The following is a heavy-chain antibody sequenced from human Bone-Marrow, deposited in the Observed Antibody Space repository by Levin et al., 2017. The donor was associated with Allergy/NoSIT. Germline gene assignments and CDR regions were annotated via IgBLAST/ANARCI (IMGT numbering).Heavy chain of an antibody. J-gene: IGHJ4*02. CDR2: INTNTGNP. CDR1: GYTFTSYA. D-gene: IGHD6-19*01. Sequence: GESLKISCKASGYTFTSYAMNWVRQAPGQGLEWMGWINTNTGNPTYAQGFTGRFVFSLDTSVSTAYLQISSLKAEDTAVYYCACAIIAVAGMGFDYWGQGTLVTVSS. CDR3: ACAIIAVAGMGFDY. V-gene: IGHV7-4-1*02.